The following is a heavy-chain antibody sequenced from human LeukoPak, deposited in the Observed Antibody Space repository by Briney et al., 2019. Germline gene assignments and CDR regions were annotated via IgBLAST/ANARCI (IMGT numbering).Heavy chain of an antibody. D-gene: IGHD2-15*01. CDR1: GYTFTTYG. V-gene: IGHV1-18*01. CDR3: AREGLGYCTGGSCSAFDY. J-gene: IGHJ4*02. CDR2: INTYNGNT. Sequence: ASVQVSCKASGYTFTTYGISWVRQAPGQGLEWMGWINTYNGNTRYAQKFQGRITMTTDTSTSTVYMELRSLRSDDTAVYYGAREGLGYCTGGSCSAFDYLGQETLVTVSS.